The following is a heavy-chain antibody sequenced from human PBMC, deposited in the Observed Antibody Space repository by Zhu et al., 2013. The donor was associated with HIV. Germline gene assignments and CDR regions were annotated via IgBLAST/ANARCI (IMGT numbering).Heavy chain of an antibody. CDR3: ARDQPWELLSYYYYYYGMDV. CDR1: GYTFTSYG. Sequence: QVQLVQSGAEVKKPGASVKVSCKASGYTFTSYGISWVRQAPGQGLEWMGWISAYNGNTNYAQKLQGRVTMTTDTSTSTAYMELRSLRSDDTAVYYCARDQPWELLSYYYYYYGMDVWGQGTTVNRLL. V-gene: IGHV1-18*01. J-gene: IGHJ6*02. D-gene: IGHD1-26*01. CDR2: ISAYNGNT.